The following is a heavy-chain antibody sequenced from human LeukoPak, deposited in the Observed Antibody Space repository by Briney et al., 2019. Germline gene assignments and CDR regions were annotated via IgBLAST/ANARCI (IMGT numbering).Heavy chain of an antibody. D-gene: IGHD2-15*01. CDR3: ARAHCSGGSCYSIRFDP. J-gene: IGHJ5*02. CDR2: IYHSGST. V-gene: IGHV4-30-2*01. Sequence: SETLSLTCAVSGGSISSGGYSWSWIRQPPGKGLEWIGYIYHSGSTYYNPSLKSRVTISVDRSKNQFSLKLSSVTAADTAVYYCARAHCSGGSCYSIRFDPWGRGTLVTVSS. CDR1: GGSISSGGYS.